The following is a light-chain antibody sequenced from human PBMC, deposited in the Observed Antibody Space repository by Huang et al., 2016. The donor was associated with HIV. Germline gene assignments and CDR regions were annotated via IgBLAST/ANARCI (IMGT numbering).Light chain of an antibody. CDR3: QQSYSSPLT. CDR1: QTISNY. J-gene: IGKJ4*01. Sequence: DIQMTQSPSSLSAFVGDRVTITCRASQTISNYLNWYQQKPGKAPKLLIYGASNLQSGVPSRFSGSGSGTDFTLTINNLQPEDFATYSCQQSYSSPLTFGGGTKVEIK. CDR2: GAS. V-gene: IGKV1-39*01.